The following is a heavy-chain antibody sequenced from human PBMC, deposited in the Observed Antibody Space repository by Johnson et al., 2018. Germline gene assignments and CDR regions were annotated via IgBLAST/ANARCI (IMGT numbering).Heavy chain of an antibody. CDR3: EKYTEPYYYYYYMDF. J-gene: IGHJ6*03. D-gene: IGHD1-14*01. CDR2: ISGRGGST. CDR1: GFTFSSYA. V-gene: IGHV3-23*01. Sequence: VQLQEAGGGLVQSGGSLRLSCAASGFTFSSYAMSWVRPAPGTGLEWVSAISGRGGSTYYADSVTGRFTISSDNSKNTLYLQMNSLRAEETAVYYCEKYTEPYYYYYYMDFWGKGTTVTVSS.